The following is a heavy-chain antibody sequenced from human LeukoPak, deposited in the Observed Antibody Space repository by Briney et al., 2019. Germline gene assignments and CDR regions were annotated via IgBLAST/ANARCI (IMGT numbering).Heavy chain of an antibody. CDR2: IFPGDSDA. CDR3: ERPGLGGPYYHDVFDI. Sequence: GESLKISCQGAGYIFKNHWIGWVRQTPERVLEWMAIIFPGDSDARYSPSFQGRVSVSVDKSIDTVYLQLDSLRASDTAIYYCERPGLGGPYYHDVFDIGGKGTMVSVSS. D-gene: IGHD1-26*01. J-gene: IGHJ3*02. V-gene: IGHV5-51*01. CDR1: GYIFKNHW.